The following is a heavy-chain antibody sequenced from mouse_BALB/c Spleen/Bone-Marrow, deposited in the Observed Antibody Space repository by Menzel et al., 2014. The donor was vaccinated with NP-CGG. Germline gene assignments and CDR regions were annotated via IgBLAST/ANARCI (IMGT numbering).Heavy chain of an antibody. CDR1: GFTFSSYG. D-gene: IGHD1-1*01. CDR2: INNNGGST. Sequence: EVQGVESGGGLVQPGGSLKLSCVASGFTFSSYGMPWIRQTPDKRLELVGTINNNGGSTYYPDSVKGQFTISRDNAKNTLYLQMSSLKYEDTARYYCARVYGWYFDVWGEGTTVTVSS. V-gene: IGHV5-6-3*01. J-gene: IGHJ1*01. CDR3: ARVYGWYFDV.